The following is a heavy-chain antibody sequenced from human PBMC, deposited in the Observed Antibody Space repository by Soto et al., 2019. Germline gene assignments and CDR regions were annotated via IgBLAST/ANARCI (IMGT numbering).Heavy chain of an antibody. CDR1: GYTFINSA. CDR3: ARDQSSGVFDY. J-gene: IGHJ4*02. CDR2: ISPYNGNT. V-gene: IGHV1-18*01. Sequence: QVQLVQSGGEVKQPGVSVKVSCKATGYTFINSAIAWVRQAPGQGLEWMGWISPYNGNTNYAQSVQGRVTITTDTSTSTAYMEIRSLRFDDTAVYYCARDQSSGVFDYWGQGTLVTVST. D-gene: IGHD3-22*01.